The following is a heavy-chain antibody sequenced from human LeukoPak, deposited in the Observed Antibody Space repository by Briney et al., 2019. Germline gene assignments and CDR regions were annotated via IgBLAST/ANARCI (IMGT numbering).Heavy chain of an antibody. CDR2: FDPEDGET. CDR1: GYTLTELS. CDR3: ATYPPPSPLNYDFWSGYFPFDY. J-gene: IGHJ4*02. V-gene: IGHV1-24*01. D-gene: IGHD3-3*01. Sequence: ASVKVSCKVSGYTLTELSMHWVRQAPGKGLEWMGGFDPEDGETIYAQKFQGRVTMTEDTSTDTAYMELSSLRSEDTAVYYCATYPPPSPLNYDFWSGYFPFDYWGQGTLVTVSS.